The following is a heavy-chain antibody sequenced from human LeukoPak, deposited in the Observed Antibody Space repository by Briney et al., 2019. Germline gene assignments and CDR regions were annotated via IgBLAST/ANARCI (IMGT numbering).Heavy chain of an antibody. CDR1: GFTFSSYG. CDR2: IRYDGSNK. J-gene: IGHJ6*02. V-gene: IGHV3-30*02. D-gene: IGHD2-21*02. CDR3: ARLLYCGGDCYSAETYYYYGMDV. Sequence: PGGSLRLSCAASGFTFSSYGMYWVRQAPGKGLEWVAYIRYDGSNKYYTDSVKGRFTISRDNSENTLYLQMNSLRAEDTAVYYCARLLYCGGDCYSAETYYYYGMDVWGQGTTVTVSS.